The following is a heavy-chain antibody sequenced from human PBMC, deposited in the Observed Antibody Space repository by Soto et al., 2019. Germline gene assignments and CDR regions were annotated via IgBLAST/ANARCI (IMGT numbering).Heavy chain of an antibody. D-gene: IGHD2-15*01. Sequence: ASVKVSCKASGYTFTSYAMHWVRQAPGQRLEWMGWINAGNGNTKYSQKFQGRVTITRDTSASTAYMELSSLRSEDTAVYYCAGNLGYCSGGSCSHYFDYWGQGTLVTVS. J-gene: IGHJ4*02. V-gene: IGHV1-3*01. CDR2: INAGNGNT. CDR3: AGNLGYCSGGSCSHYFDY. CDR1: GYTFTSYA.